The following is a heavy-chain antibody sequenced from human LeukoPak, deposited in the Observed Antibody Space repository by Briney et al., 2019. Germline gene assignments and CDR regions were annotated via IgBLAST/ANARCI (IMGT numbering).Heavy chain of an antibody. V-gene: IGHV3-48*03. CDR1: GFTFSSFQ. CDR3: ARWGHSDYSSFPTKFDC. D-gene: IGHD5-12*01. Sequence: GGSLRLSCAASGFTFSSFQMTWVRQAPGKGLEWVSYIGGGDSQIFYADSVKGRFTISRDNAENSLYLQMSSLRPEDTAIYYCARWGHSDYSSFPTKFDCWGQGTLVTVSS. J-gene: IGHJ4*02. CDR2: IGGGDSQI.